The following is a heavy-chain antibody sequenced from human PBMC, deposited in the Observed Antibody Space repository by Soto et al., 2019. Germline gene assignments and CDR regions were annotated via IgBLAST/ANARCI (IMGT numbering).Heavy chain of an antibody. CDR3: ARARRIGTFGWFDP. CDR1: GFTFSSYI. J-gene: IGHJ5*02. CDR2: ISSSSSTI. D-gene: IGHD3-16*01. V-gene: IGHV3-48*02. Sequence: GGSLRRSCPASGFTFSSYIMNWVRQAPEKGLAWVSYISSSSSTIYYADSVKGRFTISRDNAKNSLYLQMNSLRDEDTAVYYCARARRIGTFGWFDPWGQGTLVTVSS.